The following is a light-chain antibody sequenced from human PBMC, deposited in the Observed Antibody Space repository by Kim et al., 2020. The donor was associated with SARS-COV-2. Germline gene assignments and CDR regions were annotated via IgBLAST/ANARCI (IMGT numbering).Light chain of an antibody. CDR3: QQYYSYPLT. V-gene: IGKV1-8*01. J-gene: IGKJ1*01. Sequence: ETKRDSVTSTCRASQGISSYLAWYQQKPGKAPKRLIYAAYTLQSGVPSRFSGSGSGTDFTLTISCLQSEDFATYYCQQYYSYPLTFGQGTKVDIK. CDR1: QGISSY. CDR2: AAY.